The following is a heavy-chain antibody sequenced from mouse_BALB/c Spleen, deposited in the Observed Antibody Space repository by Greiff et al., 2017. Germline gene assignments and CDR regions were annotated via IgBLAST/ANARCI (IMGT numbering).Heavy chain of an antibody. CDR3: ARGMDGNYYFDD. V-gene: IGHV5-6-5*01. D-gene: IGHD2-1*01. J-gene: IGHJ2*01. CDR2: ISSGGST. CDR1: GFTFSSYA. Sequence: EVQLVESGGGLVKPGGSLKLSCAASGFTFSSYAMSWVRQTPEKRLEWVASISSGGSTYYPDSVKGRFTISRDNARNILYLQMSSLRSEDTAMYYCARGMDGNYYFDDWGQGTTLTVSS.